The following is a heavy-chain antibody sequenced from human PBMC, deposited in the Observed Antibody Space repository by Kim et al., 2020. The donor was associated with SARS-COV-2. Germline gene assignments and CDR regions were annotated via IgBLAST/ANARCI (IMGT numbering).Heavy chain of an antibody. CDR2: INSDGSST. J-gene: IGHJ4*02. CDR1: GFTFSSYW. Sequence: GGSLRLSCAASGFTFSSYWMHWVRQAPGKGLVWVSRINSDGSSTSYADSVKGRFTISRDNAKNTMYLQMNSLRAEDTAVYYCASLYYFGSGTRGGFIDCWGQGALVTVSS. CDR3: ASLYYFGSGTRGGFIDC. V-gene: IGHV3-74*01. D-gene: IGHD3-10*01.